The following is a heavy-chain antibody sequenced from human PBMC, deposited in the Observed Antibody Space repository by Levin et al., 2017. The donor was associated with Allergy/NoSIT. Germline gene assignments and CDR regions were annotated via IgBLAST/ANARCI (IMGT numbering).Heavy chain of an antibody. CDR1: GGSISSYY. V-gene: IGHV4-4*07. CDR3: AREIYDFWSGYYPGIDY. CDR2: IYTSGST. D-gene: IGHD3-3*01. J-gene: IGHJ4*02. Sequence: GSLRLSCTVSGGSISSYYWSWIRQPAGKGLEWIGRIYTSGSTNYNPSLKSRVTMSVDTSKNQFSLKLSSVTAADTAVYYCAREIYDFWSGYYPGIDYWGQGTLVTVSS.